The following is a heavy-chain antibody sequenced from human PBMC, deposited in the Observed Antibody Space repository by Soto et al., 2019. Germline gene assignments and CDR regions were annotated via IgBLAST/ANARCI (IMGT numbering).Heavy chain of an antibody. V-gene: IGHV3-30-3*01. Sequence: QVQPVESGGGVVQPGRSLRLSCAASRFTFSSYAMHWVRQAPGKGLECVAVISSDGSKKYYAESVRGRFTISRDNSKNARFLQMDILRVEDTALDHWAIPHCSSAACYLYIYGLDVGGRGTTVTVSS. D-gene: IGHD2-2*01. CDR3: AIPHCSSAACYLYIYGLDV. J-gene: IGHJ6*02. CDR1: RFTFSSYA. CDR2: ISSDGSKK.